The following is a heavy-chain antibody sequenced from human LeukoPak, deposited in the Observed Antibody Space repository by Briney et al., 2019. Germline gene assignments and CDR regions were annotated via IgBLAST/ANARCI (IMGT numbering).Heavy chain of an antibody. D-gene: IGHD6-13*01. Sequence: ASVKVSCKVSGYTLTELSMHWVRQAPGKGLEWMGGFDPEDGETIYAQKFQGRVTMTEDTSTDTAYMELSSLRSEDTAVYYCAKDYSSSWWFHYWGQGTLVTVSS. CDR1: GYTLTELS. CDR2: FDPEDGET. J-gene: IGHJ4*02. CDR3: AKDYSSSWWFHY. V-gene: IGHV1-24*01.